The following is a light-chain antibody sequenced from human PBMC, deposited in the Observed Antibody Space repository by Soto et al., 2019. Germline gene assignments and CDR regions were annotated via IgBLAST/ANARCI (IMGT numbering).Light chain of an antibody. J-gene: IGLJ1*01. CDR3: CSYTTSSTYV. V-gene: IGLV2-14*01. CDR2: DVS. CDR1: INDVGGYDY. Sequence: QSALTQPASVSGSPGQSITISCTGTINDVGGYDYVSWYQQHPGKAPKVMIYDVSNRPSGVSNRFSGSKSGNTASLTISGLQAEDEADYYGCSYTTSSTYVFGTGTKVTVL.